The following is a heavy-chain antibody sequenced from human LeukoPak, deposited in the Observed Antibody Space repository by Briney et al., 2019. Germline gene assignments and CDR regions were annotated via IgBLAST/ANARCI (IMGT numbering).Heavy chain of an antibody. Sequence: KPSETLSLTCAVYGGSFSGYYWSWIRQPPGKGLEWIGEINHSGSTNYNPSLKSRVTISVDTSKNQFSLKLSSVTAADTAVYYCARVELSGGSCYVDYWGQGTLVTVSS. CDR1: GGSFSGYY. V-gene: IGHV4-34*09. D-gene: IGHD2-15*01. CDR3: ARVELSGGSCYVDY. J-gene: IGHJ4*02. CDR2: INHSGST.